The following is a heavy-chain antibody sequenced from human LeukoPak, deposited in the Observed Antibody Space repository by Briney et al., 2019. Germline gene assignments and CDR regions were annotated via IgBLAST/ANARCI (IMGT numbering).Heavy chain of an antibody. CDR1: GFTFSSYS. J-gene: IGHJ4*02. CDR3: ARDPYYYDSSGYYGEGFDY. CDR2: ISSSSSTI. V-gene: IGHV3-48*01. Sequence: GGSLRLSCAASGFTFSSYSMNWVRQAPGKGLEWVSYISSSSSTIYYADSVEGRFTISRDNAKNSLYLQMNSLRAEDTAVYYCARDPYYYDSSGYYGEGFDYWGQGTLVTVSS. D-gene: IGHD3-22*01.